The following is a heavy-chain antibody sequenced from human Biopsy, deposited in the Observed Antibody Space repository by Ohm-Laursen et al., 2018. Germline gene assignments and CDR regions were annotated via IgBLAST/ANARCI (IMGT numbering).Heavy chain of an antibody. CDR3: GRDYYYNGTDI. J-gene: IGHJ6*02. CDR2: VSGYNGVT. CDR1: GYRFDNYG. Sequence: ASVKVSCKASGYRFDNYGISWVRQASGQRPEWMGWVSGYNGVTNYARKFQGRVTMTIEKSTTTAYMELRGLRSDDTAVYYCGRDYYYNGTDIWGPGTALTVSS. V-gene: IGHV1-18*01.